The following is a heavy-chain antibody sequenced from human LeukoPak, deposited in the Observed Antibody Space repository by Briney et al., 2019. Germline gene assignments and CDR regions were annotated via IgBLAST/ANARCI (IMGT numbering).Heavy chain of an antibody. CDR1: EFTFSSYA. Sequence: GGSLRLSCAASEFTFSSYAVHWVRQAPGKGLERVAIISYDGRIKYYADSVKGRFTISRDNSKNTLYLQIDSLRAEDTAVYYCARDPGGRSADYYFDYWGQGTLVTVSS. CDR3: ARDPGGRSADYYFDY. V-gene: IGHV3-30*04. CDR2: ISYDGRIK. J-gene: IGHJ4*02. D-gene: IGHD3-3*01.